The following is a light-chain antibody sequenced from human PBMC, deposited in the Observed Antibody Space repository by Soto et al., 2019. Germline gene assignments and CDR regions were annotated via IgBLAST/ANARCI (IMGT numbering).Light chain of an antibody. Sequence: EIVMTQSPATLSVPPVERGTLSCRASQSVSSFLAWYQQKPGQAPRLLIYDASNRATGIPARFSGSGSWTDFTLTISSIEPEDFAVYYCQQRSNWVTFGQGTRVEIK. CDR3: QQRSNWVT. V-gene: IGKV3-11*01. CDR2: DAS. CDR1: QSVSSF. J-gene: IGKJ5*01.